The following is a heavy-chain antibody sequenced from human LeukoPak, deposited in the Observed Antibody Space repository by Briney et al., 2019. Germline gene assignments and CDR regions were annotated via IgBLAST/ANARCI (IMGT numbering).Heavy chain of an antibody. CDR2: IYPGDSGT. CDR3: ARPLNDYSSGWFPPPYYFDY. V-gene: IGHV5-51*01. J-gene: IGHJ4*02. CDR1: GYSFTSYW. D-gene: IGHD6-19*01. Sequence: GESLKISCKGSGYSFTSYWIGWVRQMPGKGLEWMGLIYPGDSGTRYSPSFQGQVTISADKSISTAYLQWSSLKASDTAMYYCARPLNDYSSGWFPPPYYFDYWGQGTLVTVSS.